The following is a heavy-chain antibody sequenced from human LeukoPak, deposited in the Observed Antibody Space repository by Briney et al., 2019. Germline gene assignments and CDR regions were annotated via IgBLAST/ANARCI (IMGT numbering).Heavy chain of an antibody. V-gene: IGHV1-69*05. D-gene: IGHD3/OR15-3a*01. CDR2: IIPIFGTA. J-gene: IGHJ4*02. CDR3: ATMDWYDFDY. Sequence: SVKVSCKASGGTFSSYAISWVRQAPGQGLEWMGRIIPIFGTANYAQKFQGRVTITTDESTSTAYMELSSLRSEDTAVYYCATMDWYDFDYWGQGTLVTVSS. CDR1: GGTFSSYA.